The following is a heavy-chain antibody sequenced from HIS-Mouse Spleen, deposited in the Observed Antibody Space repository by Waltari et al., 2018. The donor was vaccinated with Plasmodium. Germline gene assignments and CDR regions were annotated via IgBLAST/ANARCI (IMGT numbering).Heavy chain of an antibody. D-gene: IGHD6-13*01. CDR2: INSDGSST. J-gene: IGHJ3*02. Sequence: EVQLVESGGGLVQPGGSLRLSCAASGFTFSSYWMHWVRQAPGQGLVWVSRINSDGSSTSYADSVKGRFTISRDNAKNTLDLQMNSLRAEDTAVYYCARTIAAAGTGDAFDIWGQGTMVTVSS. CDR3: ARTIAAAGTGDAFDI. CDR1: GFTFSSYW. V-gene: IGHV3-74*01.